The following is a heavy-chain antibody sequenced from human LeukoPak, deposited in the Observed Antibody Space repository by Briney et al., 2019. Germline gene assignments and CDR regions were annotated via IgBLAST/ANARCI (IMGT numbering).Heavy chain of an antibody. V-gene: IGHV5-51*01. Sequence: GESLKISCQGSGYSFTSYWIGWVRLMPGKGLEWMGIIYPGDSDTRYSPSFQGQVTISADKSTSTAYLQWSSLKASDTAMYYCAGYSGSSWFDPWGQGTLVTVSS. CDR2: IYPGDSDT. J-gene: IGHJ5*02. D-gene: IGHD4-11*01. CDR3: AGYSGSSWFDP. CDR1: GYSFTSYW.